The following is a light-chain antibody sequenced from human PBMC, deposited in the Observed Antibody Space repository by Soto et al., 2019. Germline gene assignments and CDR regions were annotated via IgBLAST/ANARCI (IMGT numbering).Light chain of an antibody. V-gene: IGLV2-14*01. CDR1: SSDVGRYNH. Sequence: QSVLTQPASVSGSPGQSITISCTGTSSDVGRYNHVSWYQHHPGKAPKLLISEVSKRPSGVSNRFSGSKSDYTASLTISGLQAEDEADYDCNSHTSGDFRVFGTGTKLTVL. J-gene: IGLJ1*01. CDR2: EVS. CDR3: NSHTSGDFRV.